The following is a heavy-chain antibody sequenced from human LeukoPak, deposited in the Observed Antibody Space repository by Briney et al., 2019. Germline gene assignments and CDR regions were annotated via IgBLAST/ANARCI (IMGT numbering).Heavy chain of an antibody. CDR3: AKDPNSGSYLDY. D-gene: IGHD1-26*01. CDR1: GFTFSSYA. J-gene: IGHJ4*02. Sequence: GGSLRLSCAASGFTFSSYAMSWVRQAPGKGLEWVSAINGSGGSTNYADSVKGRFTISRDNSKNTLYLQVNSLRAEDTAVYYCAKDPNSGSYLDYWGQGTLVTVSS. CDR2: INGSGGST. V-gene: IGHV3-23*01.